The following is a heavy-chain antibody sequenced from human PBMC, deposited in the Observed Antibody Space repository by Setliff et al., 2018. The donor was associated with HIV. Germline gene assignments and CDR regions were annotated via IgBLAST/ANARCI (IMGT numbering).Heavy chain of an antibody. CDR1: GYTFITYY. V-gene: IGHV1-46*01. D-gene: IGHD1-26*01. CDR3: ARDHMSVGAWVGATSRGLFQH. J-gene: IGHJ1*01. CDR2: INPSGGST. Sequence: GASVKVSCKASGYTFITYYMHWVRQAPGQGLEWMGIINPSGGSTNYAQKFQGRVTMTRDTSTSTVYMELSSLRSEDTAVYYCARDHMSVGAWVGATSRGLFQHWCQGTLVTVSS.